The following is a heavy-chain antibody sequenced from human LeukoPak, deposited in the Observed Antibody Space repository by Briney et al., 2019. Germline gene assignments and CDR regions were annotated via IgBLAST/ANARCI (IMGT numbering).Heavy chain of an antibody. CDR2: ISYDGSEK. V-gene: IGHV3-30-3*01. CDR1: GFTFSSYP. D-gene: IGHD3-22*01. CDR3: AREGSSGYYPY. Sequence: GRSLRLSCAASGFTFSSYPMHWVRQAPGKGLEWVAVISYDGSEKHYADPVKGRFTISRDNSKNTLYLQMNSLRAEDTAVYYCAREGSSGYYPYWGQGTLVTVSS. J-gene: IGHJ4*02.